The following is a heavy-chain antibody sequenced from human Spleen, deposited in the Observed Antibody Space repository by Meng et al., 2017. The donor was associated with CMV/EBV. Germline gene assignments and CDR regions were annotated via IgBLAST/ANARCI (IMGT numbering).Heavy chain of an antibody. CDR3: ARALSSSTGGWFDP. D-gene: IGHD6-6*01. CDR1: GGTFSTYA. J-gene: IGHJ5*02. Sequence: QVQLCPLGAKGKSPGSSVKVSCKASGGTFSTYAISWVRQAPGQGLEWMGGIIPIFGTTNYAQRFQGRVTLIADESTSTVYMELSSLRSEDTALYYCARALSSSTGGWFDPWGQGTLVTVSS. V-gene: IGHV1-69*12. CDR2: IIPIFGTT.